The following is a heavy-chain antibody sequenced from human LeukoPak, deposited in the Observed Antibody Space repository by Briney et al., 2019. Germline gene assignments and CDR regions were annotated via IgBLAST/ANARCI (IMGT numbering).Heavy chain of an antibody. D-gene: IGHD3-10*02. Sequence: SETLSLTCTVSGDSIGSGNYYWSWIRQPPGKALEWIGYIGYSGDTYYNPSLKSRIAISIATSKNQFSLRLSSVTAADTAVYYCARGDPVLGEVVSEFDPWGKGTLVAVSS. CDR3: ARGDPVLGEVVSEFDP. V-gene: IGHV4-30-4*01. CDR2: IGYSGDT. J-gene: IGHJ5*02. CDR1: GDSIGSGNYY.